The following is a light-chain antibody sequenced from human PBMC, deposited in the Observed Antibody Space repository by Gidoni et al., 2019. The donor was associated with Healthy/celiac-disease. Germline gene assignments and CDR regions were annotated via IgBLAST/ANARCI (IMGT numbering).Light chain of an antibody. CDR2: QDS. Sequence: SYYLTQPPSVPVSPGQTASITCPGDKLGDKYACWYQQKPGQSPVLVIYQDSKRPSGIPERFSGSNSGNTATLTISGTQAMDEADYYCQAWDSSTAVVFGGGTKLTVL. J-gene: IGLJ2*01. CDR1: KLGDKY. V-gene: IGLV3-1*01. CDR3: QAWDSSTAVV.